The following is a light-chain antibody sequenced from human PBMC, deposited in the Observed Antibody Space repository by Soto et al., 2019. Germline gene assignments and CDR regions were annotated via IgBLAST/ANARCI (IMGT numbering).Light chain of an antibody. CDR3: QQYAESPKWT. V-gene: IGKV3-20*01. J-gene: IGKJ1*01. CDR1: HTVGGDY. CDR2: DVS. Sequence: EIVLTQFPATLSLSPGERATLSCRASHTVGGDYLAWYQQIAGQAPRLLIFDVSRRPSDIPDRFSGSGSGTDFTLTISKLEPEDFAVYYCQQYAESPKWTFGQGTKVEVK.